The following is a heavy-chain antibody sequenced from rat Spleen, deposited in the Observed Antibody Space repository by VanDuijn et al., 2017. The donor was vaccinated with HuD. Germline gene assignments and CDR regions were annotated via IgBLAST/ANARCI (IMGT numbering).Heavy chain of an antibody. Sequence: EVQLVESGGGLVQPGRSMKLSCAASGFTFSNYGMHWIRQAPTKGLEWVASISPSGGSTYYRDSVKGRFTISRDNAKSTLYLQMDSLRSEDTATYYCARRGILRPIGGYFDYWGQGVMVTVSS. J-gene: IGHJ2*01. CDR1: GFTFSNYG. V-gene: IGHV5-19*01. D-gene: IGHD1-6*01. CDR2: ISPSGGST. CDR3: ARRGILRPIGGYFDY.